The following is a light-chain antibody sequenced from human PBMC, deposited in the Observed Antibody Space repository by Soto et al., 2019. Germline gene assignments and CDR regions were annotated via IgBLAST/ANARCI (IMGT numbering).Light chain of an antibody. Sequence: DIQMPQSPSTLSASVGDRVTITCRASQSISSWLAWYQQKPGKAPKVLIYKASSLESGVPSRFSGSGSGTEFALTISSLQPDDFATYYCQHYNNYPWTFGQRTKVDIK. CDR1: QSISSW. V-gene: IGKV1-5*03. J-gene: IGKJ1*01. CDR3: QHYNNYPWT. CDR2: KAS.